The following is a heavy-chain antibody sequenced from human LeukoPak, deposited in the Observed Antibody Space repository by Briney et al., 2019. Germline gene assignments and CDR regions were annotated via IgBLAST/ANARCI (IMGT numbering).Heavy chain of an antibody. CDR2: IYPGDSDT. Sequence: GGSLQISCQGSGYRFTRYWIGWVRQLPGKGLEWMGIIYPGDSDTRYSPSLQGQVTISADKSTSTAYLQWSSVKASDTDMYYCARLAGDLDYWGQGTLVTVSS. J-gene: IGHJ4*02. D-gene: IGHD6-19*01. CDR3: ARLAGDLDY. V-gene: IGHV5-51*01. CDR1: GYRFTRYW.